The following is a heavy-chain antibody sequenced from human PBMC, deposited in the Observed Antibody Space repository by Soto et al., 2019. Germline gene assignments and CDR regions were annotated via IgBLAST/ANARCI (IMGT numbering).Heavy chain of an antibody. CDR1: GFTFSSYA. CDR3: ATEGSNYGPEFDY. J-gene: IGHJ4*02. Sequence: QVQLVESGGGVVQPGRSLRLSCAASGFTFSSYAMHWVRQAPGKGLEWVAVISSDGGNKYYADSVKGRFTISRDNSENTLFLQMNSLRPEDTTVYYCATEGSNYGPEFDYWGQGTLVTVSS. D-gene: IGHD4-4*01. CDR2: ISSDGGNK. V-gene: IGHV3-30-3*01.